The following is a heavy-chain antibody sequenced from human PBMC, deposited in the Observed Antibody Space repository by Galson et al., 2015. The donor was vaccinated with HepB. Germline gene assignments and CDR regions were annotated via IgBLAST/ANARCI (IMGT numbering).Heavy chain of an antibody. V-gene: IGHV3-30*03. Sequence: SLRLSCAASGFTFSSYGMHWVRQAPGKGLEWVAIISYDGSNKYYADSVKGRFTISRDNSKNTLYLQMNSLRAEDTAVYYCAAEYYYDSSGYTALDDYWGQGTLVTVSS. D-gene: IGHD3-22*01. J-gene: IGHJ4*02. CDR1: GFTFSSYG. CDR2: ISYDGSNK. CDR3: AAEYYYDSSGYTALDDY.